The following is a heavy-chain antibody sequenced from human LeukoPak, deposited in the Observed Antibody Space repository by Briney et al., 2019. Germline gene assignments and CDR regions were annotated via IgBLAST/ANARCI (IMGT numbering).Heavy chain of an antibody. CDR1: GGSISGRY. J-gene: IGHJ4*02. V-gene: IGHV4-59*08. D-gene: IGHD6-19*01. CDR2: WRYDGSP. CDR3: VVTQKWLAFDY. Sequence: SETLSLTCAVTGGSISGRYWSWIRQPPGKGLEWIANWRYDGSPNYTPSLESRATISLDTSKNQFSLRLTSVTAADTAVYYCVVTQKWLAFDYWGQGILVTVSS.